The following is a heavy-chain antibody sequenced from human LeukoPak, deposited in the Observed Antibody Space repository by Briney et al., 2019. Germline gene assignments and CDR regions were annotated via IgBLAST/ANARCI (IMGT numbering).Heavy chain of an antibody. Sequence: ASVKVSCKASGYTFTSYGISWVRQAPGQGLEWMGWISAYNGNKNYAQKLQGRVTITTDTSTSTAYMELRSLRSDDTAVYYCARAEWLVPYLHYNWFDPWGQGTLVTVSS. CDR2: ISAYNGNK. D-gene: IGHD6-19*01. CDR1: GYTFTSYG. CDR3: ARAEWLVPYLHYNWFDP. V-gene: IGHV1-18*01. J-gene: IGHJ5*02.